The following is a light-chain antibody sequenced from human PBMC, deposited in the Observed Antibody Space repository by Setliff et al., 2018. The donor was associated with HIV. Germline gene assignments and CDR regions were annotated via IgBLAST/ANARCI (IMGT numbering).Light chain of an antibody. CDR2: EVS. CDR3: SSYTSSSTLVV. V-gene: IGLV2-14*01. CDR1: SSDVGGYNY. J-gene: IGLJ2*01. Sequence: QSALAQPASVSGSPGQSITISFTGTSSDVGGYNYVSWYQQHPGKAPKLMIYEVSDRPPEISNRFSGSKSGNTASLTISGLQAEDEADYYCSSYTSSSTLVVFGGGTKVTVL.